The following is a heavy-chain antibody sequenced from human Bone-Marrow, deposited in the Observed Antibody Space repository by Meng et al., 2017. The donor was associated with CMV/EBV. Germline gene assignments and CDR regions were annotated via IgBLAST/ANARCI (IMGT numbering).Heavy chain of an antibody. CDR1: GFTVSSNY. J-gene: IGHJ6*02. CDR3: ARPDTAMVSLTGMDV. V-gene: IGHV3-53*01. Sequence: GESLKISCAASGFTVSSNYMSWVRQAPGKGLEWVSVIYSGGSTYYADSVKGRFTISRDNSNNTLYLQMNSLRAEDTAVYYCARPDTAMVSLTGMDVWGQGTTVTVSS. CDR2: IYSGGST. D-gene: IGHD5-18*01.